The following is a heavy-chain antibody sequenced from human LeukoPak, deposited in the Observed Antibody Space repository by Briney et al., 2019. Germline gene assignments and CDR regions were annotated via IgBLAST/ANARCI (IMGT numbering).Heavy chain of an antibody. D-gene: IGHD6-13*01. CDR3: EGGIGSSWYYYYYGMDV. J-gene: IGHJ6*02. CDR2: IYSGGST. CDR1: GFTVSSNY. Sequence: PGGSLRLSCAASGFTVSSNYMSWVRQAPGKGLEWVSVIYSGGSTYYADSVKGRFTISRDNSKNTLYLQMNSLRAEDTAVYYCEGGIGSSWYYYYYGMDVWGQGTTVTVSS. V-gene: IGHV3-53*01.